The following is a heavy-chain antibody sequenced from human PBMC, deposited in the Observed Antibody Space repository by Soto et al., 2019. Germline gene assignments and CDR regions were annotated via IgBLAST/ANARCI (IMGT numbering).Heavy chain of an antibody. CDR1: GGSISSGGYY. D-gene: IGHD3-16*01. CDR3: AGYGMGGGNWFDP. V-gene: IGHV4-31*03. CDR2: IYYSGST. J-gene: IGHJ5*02. Sequence: QVQLQESGPGLVKPSQTLSLTCTVSGGSISSGGYYWSWIRQHPGKGLEWIGYIYYSGSTYYNPSLKSRVTISVDTSKNQFSLKLSSVTAADTAGYYFAGYGMGGGNWFDPWGQGTLVTVSS.